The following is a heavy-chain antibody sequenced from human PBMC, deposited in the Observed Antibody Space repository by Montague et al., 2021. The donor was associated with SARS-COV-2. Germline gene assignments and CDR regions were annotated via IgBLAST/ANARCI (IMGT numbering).Heavy chain of an antibody. CDR3: ARRGRKLLPVATTIGGFDI. J-gene: IGHJ3*02. CDR2: IYDSGST. V-gene: IGHV4-39*02. D-gene: IGHD5-12*01. CDR1: GGSISSNNYY. Sequence: ETLSLTCTVSGGSISSNNYYWDWIRQPPGKGLEWIGSIYDSGSTYYNTSLKSRVTISVDTSKNHFSLKLNSVTAADTAVYYCARRGRKLLPVATTIGGFDIWGQGTMVTVSS.